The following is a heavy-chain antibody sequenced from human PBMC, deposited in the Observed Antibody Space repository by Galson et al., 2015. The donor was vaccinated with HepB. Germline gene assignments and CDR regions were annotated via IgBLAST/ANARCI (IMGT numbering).Heavy chain of an antibody. CDR2: IFPVFGTA. V-gene: IGHV1-69*13. D-gene: IGHD3-9*01. CDR3: ATYFESTNFLGPPPPP. Sequence: SVKVSCKASGGTFSGYTINWVRQAPGQGLEWMGRIFPVFGTADYAQKFQGRVTITADDSTNTAYMDLSSLKSGDTAVYYCATYFESTNFLGPPPPPWGQGTLVTVSS. CDR1: GGTFSGYT. J-gene: IGHJ5*02.